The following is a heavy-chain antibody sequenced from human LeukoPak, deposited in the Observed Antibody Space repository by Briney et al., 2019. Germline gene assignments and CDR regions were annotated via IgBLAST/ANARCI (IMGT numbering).Heavy chain of an antibody. D-gene: IGHD6-13*01. CDR3: ARGREQQLVLPSD. V-gene: IGHV1-2*06. CDR1: GYTFTGYY. Sequence: ASVKVSCKASGYTFTGYYMHWVRQAPGQGLEWMGRTNPNSGGTNYAQKFQGRVTMTRDTSISTAYMELSRLRSDDTAVYYCARGREQQLVLPSDWGQGTLVTVSS. CDR2: TNPNSGGT. J-gene: IGHJ4*02.